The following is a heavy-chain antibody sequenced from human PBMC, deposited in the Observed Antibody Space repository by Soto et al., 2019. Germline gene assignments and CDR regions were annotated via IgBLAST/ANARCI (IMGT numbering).Heavy chain of an antibody. V-gene: IGHV1-24*01. Sequence: GASVKVSCKVSGYTLTELPMHWVRQAPGKGLEWMGGFDPEDGETIYAQKFQGRVTITADTSTSTAYMELSSLRSEDTAVYYCARESGTMVRGVRSFDYWGQGTLVTVSS. D-gene: IGHD3-10*01. CDR2: FDPEDGET. J-gene: IGHJ4*02. CDR3: ARESGTMVRGVRSFDY. CDR1: GYTLTELP.